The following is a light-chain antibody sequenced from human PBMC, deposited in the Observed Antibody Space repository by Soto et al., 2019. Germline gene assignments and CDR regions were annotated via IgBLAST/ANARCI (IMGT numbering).Light chain of an antibody. CDR1: ISNIGSNT. J-gene: IGLJ1*01. Sequence: QAVLTQPRWASGTPGQRVTISCSGSISNIGSNTVNWYQQVPGTAPKLLIYSNNQRPSGVPDRFSASKSGTSASLAIGGLQSEDGADYYCAAWDDSLNGRVFGAGTKVTVL. V-gene: IGLV1-44*01. CDR3: AAWDDSLNGRV. CDR2: SNN.